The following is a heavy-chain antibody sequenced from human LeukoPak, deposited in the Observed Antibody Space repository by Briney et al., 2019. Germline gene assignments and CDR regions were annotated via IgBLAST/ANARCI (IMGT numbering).Heavy chain of an antibody. D-gene: IGHD2-2*01. V-gene: IGHV3-23*01. CDR2: ISSSGSSGGST. CDR3: AKDYEYQLPRPSEFDY. CDR1: GFTFNSYA. Sequence: SGGSLRLSCAASGFTFNSYAMAWVRQAPGKGLEWVSAISSSGSSGGSTSYADSVKGRFTISRDNSTNTLYLQMNSLRAEDTAVYYCAKDYEYQLPRPSEFDYWGQGTLVTVSS. J-gene: IGHJ4*02.